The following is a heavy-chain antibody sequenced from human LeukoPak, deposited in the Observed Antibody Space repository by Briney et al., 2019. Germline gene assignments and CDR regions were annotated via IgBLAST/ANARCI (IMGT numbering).Heavy chain of an antibody. V-gene: IGHV4-34*01. CDR2: INHSGST. CDR1: GGSFSGYY. D-gene: IGHD3-16*02. Sequence: SETLSLTCAVYGGSFSGYYWSWIRQPPGKGLEWIGEINHSGSTNYNPSLKSRVTISVDTSKNQFSLKLSSVTAADTAVYYCASVYCDYVWWSYRSYYFDYWGQETLVTVSS. CDR3: ASVYCDYVWWSYRSYYFDY. J-gene: IGHJ4*02.